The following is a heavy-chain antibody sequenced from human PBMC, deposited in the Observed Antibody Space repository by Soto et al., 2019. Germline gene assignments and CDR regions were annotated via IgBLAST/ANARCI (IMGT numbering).Heavy chain of an antibody. V-gene: IGHV3-23*01. CDR2: ITDSGGDA. J-gene: IGHJ4*02. D-gene: IGHD2-2*02. Sequence: VGSLRLSCVASVITFGSRAMSCVRHSPVEGLEWVSTITDSGGDAKYSDSVRGRFAISRDNSKKTLYLQMSSLTAEDSAIYYCARGSTDSYPRRRIFDFGGRRTGVTVS. CDR3: ARGSTDSYPRRRIFDF. CDR1: VITFGSRA.